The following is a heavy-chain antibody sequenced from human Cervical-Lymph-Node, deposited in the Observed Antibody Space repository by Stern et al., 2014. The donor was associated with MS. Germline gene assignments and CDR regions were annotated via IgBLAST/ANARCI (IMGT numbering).Heavy chain of an antibody. D-gene: IGHD6-19*01. J-gene: IGHJ6*02. Sequence: QMQLVQSGAEVKKPGASVKVSCEASGYTFISYYMHWVRQAPGQGLEWMGIINPSGGSTTYVQKFQGRVTMTRDTSTSTVYMELRSLRSDDTAVYYCAREVAGHRLGMMDVWGQGTTVTVSS. CDR2: INPSGGST. CDR1: GYTFISYY. CDR3: AREVAGHRLGMMDV. V-gene: IGHV1-46*01.